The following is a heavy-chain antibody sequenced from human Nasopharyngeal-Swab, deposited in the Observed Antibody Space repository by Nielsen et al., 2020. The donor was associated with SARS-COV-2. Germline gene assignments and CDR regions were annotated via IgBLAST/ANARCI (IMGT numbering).Heavy chain of an antibody. D-gene: IGHD1-26*01. Sequence: GGSLRLSCAASGFTFSGYVMHWVRQAPGKGLEWVALISYDGSNKYYADSVKGRFTISRDNSKNTLYLQMNSLRAEDTAVYYCAKAGPSWWDLPDENWLDPWGQGTLVTVSS. J-gene: IGHJ5*02. CDR3: AKAGPSWWDLPDENWLDP. CDR1: GFTFSGYV. CDR2: ISYDGSNK. V-gene: IGHV3-30*18.